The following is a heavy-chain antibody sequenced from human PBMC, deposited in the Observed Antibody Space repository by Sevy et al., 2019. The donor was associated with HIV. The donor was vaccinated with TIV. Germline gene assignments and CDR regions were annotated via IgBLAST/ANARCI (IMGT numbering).Heavy chain of an antibody. CDR2: ISWNSGSI. CDR3: AKGGRSSTIAAAAIDY. D-gene: IGHD6-13*01. Sequence: GGSLRLSCAASGFTFDDYAMHWVRQAPGKGLEWVSGISWNSGSIGYADSVKGRFTISRDNAKNSLYLQMNSLRAEDTALYYCAKGGRSSTIAAAAIDYWGQGTLVTVSS. CDR1: GFTFDDYA. V-gene: IGHV3-9*01. J-gene: IGHJ4*02.